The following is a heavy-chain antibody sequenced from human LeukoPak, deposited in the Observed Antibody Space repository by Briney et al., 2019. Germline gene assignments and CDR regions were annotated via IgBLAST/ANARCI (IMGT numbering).Heavy chain of an antibody. J-gene: IGHJ4*02. CDR1: GFTFSSYA. CDR2: ISYDGSNK. V-gene: IGHV3-30-3*01. Sequence: GGSLRLSCAASGFTFSSYAMHWVRQAPGKGLGWVAVISYDGSNKYYADSVKGRFTISRDNSKNTLYLQMNSLRAEDTAVYYCARGRNFFDYWGQGTLVTVSS. CDR3: ARGRNFFDY.